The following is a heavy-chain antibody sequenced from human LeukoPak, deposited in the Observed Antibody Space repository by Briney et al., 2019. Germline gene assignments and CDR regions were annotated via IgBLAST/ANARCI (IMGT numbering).Heavy chain of an antibody. CDR3: ARAVRGSNYYYYMDV. J-gene: IGHJ6*03. CDR1: GGTFSSYA. Sequence: ASVKVSCKASGGTFSSYAISWVRQPPGQGLEWMGGIIPIFGTANYAQKFQGRVTITTDESTSTAYMELSSLRSEDTAVYYCARAVRGSNYYYYMDVWGKGTTVTVSS. CDR2: IIPIFGTA. V-gene: IGHV1-69*05. D-gene: IGHD3-10*01.